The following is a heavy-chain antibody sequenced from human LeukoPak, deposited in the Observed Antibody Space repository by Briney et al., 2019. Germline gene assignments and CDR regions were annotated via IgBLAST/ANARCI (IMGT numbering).Heavy chain of an antibody. Sequence: GGSLRLSCAASGFTFSSYGMHWVRQAPGKGLEWVAFIRYDGSNKYYADSVKGRFTISRDNAKNSLYLQMNSLRAEDTAVYYCARDHGFDYWGQGTLVTVSS. CDR1: GFTFSSYG. V-gene: IGHV3-30*02. CDR3: ARDHGFDY. CDR2: IRYDGSNK. J-gene: IGHJ4*02.